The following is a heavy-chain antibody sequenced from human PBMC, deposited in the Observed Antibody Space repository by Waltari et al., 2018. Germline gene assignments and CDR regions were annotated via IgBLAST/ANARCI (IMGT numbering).Heavy chain of an antibody. V-gene: IGHV3-7*01. CDR1: GFTFSSYW. CDR2: IKQDGSEK. Sequence: VQLVESGGGLVQPGGSLRVSCAASGFTFSSYWMSWVRQAPGKGLEWVANIKQDGSEKYYVDSVKGRFTISRDNAKNSLYLQMNRLRAEDTAVYYCARSLIRATGAFDIWGQGTMVTVSS. CDR3: ARSLIRATGAFDI. J-gene: IGHJ3*02. D-gene: IGHD1-26*01.